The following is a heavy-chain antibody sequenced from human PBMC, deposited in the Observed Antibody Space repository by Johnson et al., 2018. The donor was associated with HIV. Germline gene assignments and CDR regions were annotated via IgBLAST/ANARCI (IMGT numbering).Heavy chain of an antibody. CDR1: GFTFSSYG. V-gene: IGHV3-30*02. CDR3: AKPRIQLWLGDAFDI. CDR2: IRYDGSNK. J-gene: IGHJ3*02. Sequence: VQLVESGGGVVQPGGSLRLSCAASGFTFSSYGMHWVRQAPGKGLEWVAFIRYDGSNKYYADSVKGRFTISRDNSKNTLYLLMNSLRTEDTAVYYCAKPRIQLWLGDAFDIWGQGTMVTVSS. D-gene: IGHD5-18*01.